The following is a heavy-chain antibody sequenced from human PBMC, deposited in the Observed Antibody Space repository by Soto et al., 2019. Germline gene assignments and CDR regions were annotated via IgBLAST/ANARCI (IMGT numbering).Heavy chain of an antibody. D-gene: IGHD3-10*01. Sequence: GGSLRLSCAASGVTFSSYWMHWVRQVPGKGLLWVSRIGEYGSTINYADSVKGRFTISRDNARNTLYLEMNSLRAEDTALYYCTRDIGGKGAYWGPGTLVTVSS. V-gene: IGHV3-74*01. J-gene: IGHJ4*02. CDR1: GVTFSSYW. CDR3: TRDIGGKGAY. CDR2: IGEYGSTI.